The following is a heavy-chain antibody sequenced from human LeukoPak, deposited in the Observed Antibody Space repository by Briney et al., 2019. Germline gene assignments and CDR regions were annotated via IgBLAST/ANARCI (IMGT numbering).Heavy chain of an antibody. D-gene: IGHD1-26*01. V-gene: IGHV1-46*01. CDR2: INPSDGAT. J-gene: IGHJ5*02. CDR1: GYTFTMYY. CDR3: AREGATTMLNWFDP. Sequence: GASVKVACKASGYTFTMYYIHWVRQAPGQGLEWLGVINPSDGATTYAQRFQGRVTMTRDMSTTTVYMDLRSLRSDDTAVYYCAREGATTMLNWFDPWGQGTLVTVSS.